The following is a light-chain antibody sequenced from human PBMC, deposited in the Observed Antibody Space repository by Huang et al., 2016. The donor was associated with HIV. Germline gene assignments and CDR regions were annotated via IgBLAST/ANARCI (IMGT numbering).Light chain of an antibody. Sequence: AIQLTQSPSSLSASVGDRVTINCRASQGISSALAWFQQKPGKPPKLLIYDASSLESGVPSRFSGSGSGTDFTLTISSLQPEDFATYYCQQFNNYPPTFGQGTKLEIK. CDR2: DAS. CDR1: QGISSA. CDR3: QQFNNYPPT. V-gene: IGKV1D-13*01. J-gene: IGKJ2*01.